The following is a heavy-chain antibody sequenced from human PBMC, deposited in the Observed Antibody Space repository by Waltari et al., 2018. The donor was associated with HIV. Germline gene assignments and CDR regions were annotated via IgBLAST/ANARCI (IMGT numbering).Heavy chain of an antibody. Sequence: EVQLLESGGGLVQPGGSLRLSCAASGFTFSSLGISWVRQAPGKGLEWVSGISGGGESTYYAASVKGRFTISRDNSKNTLYLQMNSLRAEDTAVYYCAKDSQQLVNYFDYWGQGTLVTVAS. CDR3: AKDSQQLVNYFDY. CDR2: ISGGGEST. V-gene: IGHV3-23*01. CDR1: GFTFSSLG. J-gene: IGHJ4*02. D-gene: IGHD6-13*01.